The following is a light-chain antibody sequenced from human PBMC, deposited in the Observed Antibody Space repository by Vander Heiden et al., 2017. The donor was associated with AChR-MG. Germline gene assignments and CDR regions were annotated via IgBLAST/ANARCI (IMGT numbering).Light chain of an antibody. CDR1: QSVSSSY. CDR3: QQDGSSQT. V-gene: IGKV3-20*01. Sequence: EIVLTQSPGTLSLSPGERATLSCRASQSVSSSYLAWYQQKPGQAPRLLFYGASSRATGIPDRFSGSGSGTDFTLTISRREPEDFAVYYWQQDGSSQTFGQGTKVEIK. CDR2: GAS. J-gene: IGKJ1*01.